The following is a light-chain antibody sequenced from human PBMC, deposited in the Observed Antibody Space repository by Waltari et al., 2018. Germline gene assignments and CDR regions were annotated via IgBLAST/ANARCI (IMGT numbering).Light chain of an antibody. J-gene: IGLJ3*02. CDR2: DVS. CDR1: ASDVAFYNL. V-gene: IGLV2-14*03. Sequence: QSALTQPASVSGSPGQSLTIPCTGTASDVAFYNLVSWYQQHPGKAPKVIIYDVSARPSGVSNRFSGSKAGNSAFLTISGLQAEDEAYYYCNSYTGSSSWVFGGGTKLTV. CDR3: NSYTGSSSWV.